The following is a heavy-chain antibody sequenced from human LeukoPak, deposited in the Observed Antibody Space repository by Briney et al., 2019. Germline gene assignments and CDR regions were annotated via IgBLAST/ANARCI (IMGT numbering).Heavy chain of an antibody. CDR2: ITYDGST. J-gene: IGHJ4*02. CDR3: ARRVGSCGGDCYFDY. Sequence: SETLSLTCAVFGGSFDGYYWSWIRQPPGKGLEWIGEITYDGSTNYNPSLKSRVTISVDTSKNQFSLKLSSVTAADTAVYYCARRVGSCGGDCYFDYWGQGTLVTVSS. V-gene: IGHV4-34*01. CDR1: GGSFDGYY. D-gene: IGHD2-21*02.